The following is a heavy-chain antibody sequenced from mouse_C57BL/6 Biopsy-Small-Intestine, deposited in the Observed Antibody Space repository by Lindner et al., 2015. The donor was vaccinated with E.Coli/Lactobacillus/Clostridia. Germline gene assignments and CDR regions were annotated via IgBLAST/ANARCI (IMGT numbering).Heavy chain of an antibody. J-gene: IGHJ2*01. V-gene: IGHV5-17*01. CDR3: ARNYYGSGYDY. D-gene: IGHD1-1*01. Sequence: KGRFTISRDNAKNTLFLQMTSLRSEDTAIYYCARNYYGSGYDYWGQGTTLTVSS.